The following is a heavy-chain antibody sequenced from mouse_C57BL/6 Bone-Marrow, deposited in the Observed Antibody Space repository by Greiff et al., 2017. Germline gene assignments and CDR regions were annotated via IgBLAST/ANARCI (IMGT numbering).Heavy chain of an antibody. CDR3: ARFITTVVAIYYYAMDY. J-gene: IGHJ4*01. V-gene: IGHV14-3*01. Sequence: VQLQQSVAELVRPGASVKLSCTASGFNIKNTYMHWVKQRPEQGLEWIGRIDPANGNTKYAPKFQGKATITADTSSNTAYLQLSSLTSEDTAIYYCARFITTVVAIYYYAMDYWGQGNSVTVSS. CDR1: GFNIKNTY. D-gene: IGHD1-1*01. CDR2: IDPANGNT.